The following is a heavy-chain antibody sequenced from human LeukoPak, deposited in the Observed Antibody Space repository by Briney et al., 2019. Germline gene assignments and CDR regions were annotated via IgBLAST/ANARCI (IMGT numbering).Heavy chain of an antibody. CDR3: ARRMATHMGGAFDI. J-gene: IGHJ3*02. Sequence: SETVSLTCTVSGVSINSTNYYWAWLRQPPGKGLQSIGSIYYSGTTYYSTSLKSRVTISVYTSKNQFSLKLNSVTVADTAFYYCARRMATHMGGAFDIWGQGTMVTLSS. CDR2: IYYSGTT. V-gene: IGHV4-39*01. D-gene: IGHD5-24*01. CDR1: GVSINSTNYY.